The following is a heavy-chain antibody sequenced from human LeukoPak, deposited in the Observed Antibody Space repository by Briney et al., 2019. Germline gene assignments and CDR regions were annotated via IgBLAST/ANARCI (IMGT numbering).Heavy chain of an antibody. CDR3: ARGLYLYYDFWSGKPRSMNWFDP. CDR2: VDYTGIT. J-gene: IGHJ5*02. D-gene: IGHD3-3*01. Sequence: SETLSLTCTVSGGSISSSGYYWGWIRQPPGKGLEWIGSVDYTGITSHSPSLKSRVTISVDTSKNQFSLKVSSVSAADTGVYYCARGLYLYYDFWSGKPRSMNWFDPWGQGTLVTVSS. CDR1: GGSISSSGYY. V-gene: IGHV4-39*01.